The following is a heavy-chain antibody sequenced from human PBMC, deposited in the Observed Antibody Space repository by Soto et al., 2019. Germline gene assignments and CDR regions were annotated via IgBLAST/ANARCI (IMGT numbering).Heavy chain of an antibody. D-gene: IGHD5-18*01. J-gene: IGHJ4*02. CDR1: GFIFGDAW. Sequence: EVQLVESGGGLAKPGGSLRLACAASGFIFGDAWMHWVRQAPGKGLECVGRIKSKGDGETVDYAAPVTGRFTTSRDDSNNTLYLQMNSLKAEDTAVYYCANSTPTYIYGLFDYWGQGTQITVSS. CDR3: ANSTPTYIYGLFDY. V-gene: IGHV3-15*07. CDR2: IKSKGDGETV.